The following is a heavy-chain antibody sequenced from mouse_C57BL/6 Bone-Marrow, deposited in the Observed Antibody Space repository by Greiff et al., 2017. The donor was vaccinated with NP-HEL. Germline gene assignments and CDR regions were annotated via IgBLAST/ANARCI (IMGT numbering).Heavy chain of an antibody. CDR2: ISDGGGST. CDR1: GFTFSDYY. D-gene: IGHD1-1*01. Sequence: DVHLVESGGGLVQPGGSLKLSCAASGFTFSDYYMYWVRQTPEKRLEWVAYISDGGGSTYYPDTVKGRFTISRDNAKNTLYLQMSRLKSEDTAMYYCARHEYYYGSGWYFDVWGTGTTVTVSS. CDR3: ARHEYYYGSGWYFDV. V-gene: IGHV5-12*01. J-gene: IGHJ1*03.